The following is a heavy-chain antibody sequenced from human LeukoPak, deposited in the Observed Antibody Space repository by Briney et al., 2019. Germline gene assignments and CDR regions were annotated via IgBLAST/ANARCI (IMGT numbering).Heavy chain of an antibody. CDR3: ASGNSWSYYYGMDV. CDR1: GFTFSSYA. Sequence: PGGSLRLSCAASGFTFSSYAMSWVRQVQGKGLEWVSSTSGSGDSTYYADAVKGRFTISRDNSKNTLYLQMNSLTAEDTAVYYCASGNSWSYYYGMDVWGQGTTVTVSS. CDR2: TSGSGDST. V-gene: IGHV3-23*01. D-gene: IGHD3-10*01. J-gene: IGHJ6*02.